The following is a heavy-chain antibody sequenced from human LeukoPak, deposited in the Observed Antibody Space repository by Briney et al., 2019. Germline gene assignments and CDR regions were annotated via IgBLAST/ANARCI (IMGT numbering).Heavy chain of an antibody. D-gene: IGHD3-3*01. CDR3: ARQIPYRRTFGVLGWFDA. Sequence: GGSLRLSCAASGFTFSSYSMNWVRQAPGKGLEWVSYISSSSSTIYYTDSVKGRFTISRDNAKNSLYLQMNSLRAEDTAVYYCARQIPYRRTFGVLGWFDAWGQGIPVTVS. V-gene: IGHV3-48*04. CDR1: GFTFSSYS. CDR2: ISSSSSTI. J-gene: IGHJ5*02.